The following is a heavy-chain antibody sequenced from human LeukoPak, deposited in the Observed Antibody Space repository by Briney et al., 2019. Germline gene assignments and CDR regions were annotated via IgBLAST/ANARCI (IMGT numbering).Heavy chain of an antibody. CDR2: IYYSGST. CDR1: GGSISSYY. V-gene: IGHV4-59*01. D-gene: IGHD2-2*01. J-gene: IGHJ4*02. CDR3: ARVPPPPYCSSTSCADDY. Sequence: SETLSLTCTVSGGSISSYYWSWIRQPPGKGLEWIGYIYYSGSTNYNPSLKSRVTISVDTSKNQFSLKLSSVTAADTAVYYCARVPPPPYCSSTSCADDYWGQGTLVTVSS.